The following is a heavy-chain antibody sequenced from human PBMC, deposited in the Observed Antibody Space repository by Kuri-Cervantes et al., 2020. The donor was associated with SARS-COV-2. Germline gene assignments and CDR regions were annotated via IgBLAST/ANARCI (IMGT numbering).Heavy chain of an antibody. D-gene: IGHD2-21*02. V-gene: IGHV1-3*02. J-gene: IGHJ4*02. Sequence: ASVKVSCKASGYTFTSYAMHWVRQAPGQRLEWMGWSNAGNGNTKYSQEFQGRVTITRDTSASTAYMELSSLRSEDMAVYYCARHFTYCGGDCYPQNFDYWGQGTLVTVSS. CDR1: GYTFTSYA. CDR2: SNAGNGNT. CDR3: ARHFTYCGGDCYPQNFDY.